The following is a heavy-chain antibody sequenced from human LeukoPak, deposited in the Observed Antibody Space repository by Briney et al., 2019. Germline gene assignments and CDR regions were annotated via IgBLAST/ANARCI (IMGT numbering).Heavy chain of an antibody. V-gene: IGHV3-48*01. Sequence: GGSLRLSCAASGFTFSSYSMNWVRQAPGKGLEWVSYISSSSSTIYYADSVKGRFTISRDNAKNSLCLQMNSLRAEDTAVYYCARVLRQWLVRRGAFDIWGQGTMVTVSS. J-gene: IGHJ3*02. CDR2: ISSSSSTI. CDR1: GFTFSSYS. CDR3: ARVLRQWLVRRGAFDI. D-gene: IGHD6-19*01.